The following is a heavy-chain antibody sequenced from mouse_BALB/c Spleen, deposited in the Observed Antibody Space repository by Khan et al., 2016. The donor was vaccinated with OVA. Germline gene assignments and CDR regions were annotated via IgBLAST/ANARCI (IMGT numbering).Heavy chain of an antibody. V-gene: IGHV1-9*01. CDR2: IFPGSVST. J-gene: IGHJ3*01. CDR3: ARGGYGGFAY. Sequence: QVQLKQSGGDLMKPGASVKISCKATGYTFSSYWIEWVKQRPGHGLEWIGQIFPGSVSTTYNEKFKGKATFTADTSSNTAYRQLSSLTSEDSDVYYCARGGYGGFAYWGQGTLVTVSA. D-gene: IGHD2-2*01. CDR1: GYTFSSYW.